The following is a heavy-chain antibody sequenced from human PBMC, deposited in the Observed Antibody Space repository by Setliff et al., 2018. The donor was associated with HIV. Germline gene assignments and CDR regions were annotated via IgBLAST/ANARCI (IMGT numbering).Heavy chain of an antibody. V-gene: IGHV4-4*08. CDR1: GGSISSYY. CDR2: IYTSGST. J-gene: IGHJ5*02. Sequence: SETLSLTCTVSGGSISSYYWSWIRQPPGKGLEWIGYIYTSGSTNYNPSLKSRVTISVDTSKNQFSLKLSSVTAADTAVYYCARLQVRDNFWSGYSHWFDPWGQGTLVTVS. CDR3: ARLQVRDNFWSGYSHWFDP. D-gene: IGHD3-3*01.